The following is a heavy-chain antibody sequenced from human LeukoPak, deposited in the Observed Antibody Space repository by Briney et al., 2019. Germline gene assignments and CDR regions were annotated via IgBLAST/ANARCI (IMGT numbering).Heavy chain of an antibody. Sequence: PSETLSLTCTVSGVSISSYYWSWIRQPPGKGLEWIGYIYYRGSTNYNPSLRSRVTISVDTSKNQFSLKLNSLTAADTAVYYCARDRGYYYYGMDVWGQGTTVTVSS. CDR2: IYYRGST. CDR1: GVSISSYY. CDR3: ARDRGYYYYGMDV. D-gene: IGHD3-10*01. V-gene: IGHV4-59*01. J-gene: IGHJ6*02.